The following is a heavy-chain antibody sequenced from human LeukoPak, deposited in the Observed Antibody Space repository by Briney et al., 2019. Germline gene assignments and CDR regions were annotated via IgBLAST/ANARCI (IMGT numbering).Heavy chain of an antibody. Sequence: SETLSLTCTVSGGSISSGGYYWSWIRQPPGKGLEWIGYIYHSGSTYYNPSLKSRVTISVDRSKNQFSLKLSSVTAADTAVYYCARDRRYDFWSGYHLWGQGTLVTVSS. CDR3: ARDRRYDFWSGYHL. J-gene: IGHJ4*02. CDR1: GGSISSGGYY. D-gene: IGHD3-3*01. CDR2: IYHSGST. V-gene: IGHV4-30-2*01.